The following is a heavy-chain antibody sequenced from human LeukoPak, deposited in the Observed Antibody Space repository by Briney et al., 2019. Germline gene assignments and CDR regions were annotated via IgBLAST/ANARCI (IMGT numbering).Heavy chain of an antibody. V-gene: IGHV3-23*01. J-gene: IGHJ4*02. CDR3: AKRDTSGSYYFDY. CDR1: GFTFSSYG. Sequence: GGTLRLSCAASGFTFSSYGMSWVRQAPGKGLEWVSAISGSGGSTYYADSVKGRFTISRDNSKNTLYLQMNSLRAEDTAVYLCAKRDTSGSYYFDYWGQGTLVTVSS. CDR2: ISGSGGST. D-gene: IGHD3-22*01.